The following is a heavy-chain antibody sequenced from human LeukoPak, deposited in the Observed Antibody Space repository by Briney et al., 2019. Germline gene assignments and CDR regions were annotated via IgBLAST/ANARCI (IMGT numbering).Heavy chain of an antibody. J-gene: IGHJ5*02. D-gene: IGHD2-15*01. Sequence: GESLRLSCAASGFTFSSYWMSWVRQAPGKGLEWVANIKQDGSERYYVDSVKGRFTISRDNAKNSLYLQMNSLRAEDTAVYYCARDRGLHCSGGSCYSATSWFDPWGQGTLVTVSS. CDR2: IKQDGSER. V-gene: IGHV3-7*01. CDR1: GFTFSSYW. CDR3: ARDRGLHCSGGSCYSATSWFDP.